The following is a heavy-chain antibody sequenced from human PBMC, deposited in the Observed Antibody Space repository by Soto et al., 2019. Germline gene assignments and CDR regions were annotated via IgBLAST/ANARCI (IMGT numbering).Heavy chain of an antibody. CDR3: ARVTGDRFDY. J-gene: IGHJ4*02. Sequence: QVQLVESGGGVVQPGRSLRLSCAVSGFNLNSYTLHWVRQAPGKGLEWVAVMSYDGRNEYYADTVKGRFTISRDSSKNTLYLPMNSLRAEATAPYFCARVTGDRFDYWGQGTLVTVSS. V-gene: IGHV3-30*04. CDR2: MSYDGRNE. CDR1: GFNLNSYT. D-gene: IGHD2-21*02.